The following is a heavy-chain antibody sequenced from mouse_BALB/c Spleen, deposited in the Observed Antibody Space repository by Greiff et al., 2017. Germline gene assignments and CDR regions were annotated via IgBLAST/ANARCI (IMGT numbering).Heavy chain of an antibody. CDR3: ASLYYDYDVYYAMDY. Sequence: EVQRVESGGGLVQPGGSLKLSCAASGFTFSSYTMSWVRQTPEKRLEWVAYISNGGGSTYYPDTVKGRFTISRDNAKNTLYLQMSSLKSEDTAMYYCASLYYDYDVYYAMDYWGQGTSVTVSS. J-gene: IGHJ4*01. CDR1: GFTFSSYT. V-gene: IGHV5-12-2*01. D-gene: IGHD2-4*01. CDR2: ISNGGGST.